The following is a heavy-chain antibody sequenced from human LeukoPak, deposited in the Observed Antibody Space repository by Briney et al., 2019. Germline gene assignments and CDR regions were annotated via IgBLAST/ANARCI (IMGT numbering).Heavy chain of an antibody. CDR2: NYTSGST. CDR3: ARDSRYYYDSSGYYTLDY. Sequence: SETLSLTCTVSGGSISSGSYYWSWNRQPAGQGLDGIGRNYTSGSTNYNPSLKSRVTISVDTSKTQFSLKLSSVTAADTAVYYCARDSRYYYDSSGYYTLDYWGQGTLVTVSS. D-gene: IGHD3-22*01. CDR1: GGSISSGSYY. J-gene: IGHJ4*02. V-gene: IGHV4-61*02.